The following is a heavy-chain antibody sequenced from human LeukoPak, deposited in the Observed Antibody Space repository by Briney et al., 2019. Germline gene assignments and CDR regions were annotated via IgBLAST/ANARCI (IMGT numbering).Heavy chain of an antibody. CDR1: GGSFSGYY. CDR3: ARISSYYYYYMDV. V-gene: IGHV4-34*01. CDR2: INHSGST. D-gene: IGHD2-2*01. J-gene: IGHJ6*03. Sequence: PSETLSLTCAVYGGSFSGYYWSWIRQPPGKGLEWIGEINHSGSTNYNPSLKSRVTISVDTSKNQFSLKLSSVTAADTAVYYCARISSYYYYYMDVWGKGTTVTVSS.